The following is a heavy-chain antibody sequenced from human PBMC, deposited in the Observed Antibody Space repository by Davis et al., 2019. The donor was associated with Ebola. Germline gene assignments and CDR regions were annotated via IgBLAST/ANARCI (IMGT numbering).Heavy chain of an antibody. CDR3: ARDNCSSTSCCGGFVDYFDY. CDR1: GFTFSSYA. Sequence: PGGSLRLSCAASGFTFSSYAMHWVRQAPGKGLEWVAVISYDGSNKYYADSVKGRFTISRDNSKNTLYLQMNSLRAEDTAVYYCARDNCSSTSCCGGFVDYFDYWGQGTLVTVSS. J-gene: IGHJ4*02. CDR2: ISYDGSNK. D-gene: IGHD2-2*01. V-gene: IGHV3-30-3*01.